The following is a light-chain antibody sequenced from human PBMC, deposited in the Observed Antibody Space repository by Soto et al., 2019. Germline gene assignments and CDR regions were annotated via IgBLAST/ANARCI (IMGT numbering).Light chain of an antibody. CDR3: QKYNSAPWT. V-gene: IGKV1-27*01. J-gene: IGKJ1*01. Sequence: DIQMTQSPSSLSASVGDRVTITCRASEDISNYLAWYQQKPGKVPKLLIYGASTLQSGVPSRFSGSGSGTDFTLTISSLQTEDVATYYCQKYNSAPWTFGQGNKVESK. CDR1: EDISNY. CDR2: GAS.